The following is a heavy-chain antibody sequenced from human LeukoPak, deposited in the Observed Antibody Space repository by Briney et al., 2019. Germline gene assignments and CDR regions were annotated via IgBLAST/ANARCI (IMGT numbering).Heavy chain of an antibody. V-gene: IGHV1-18*01. Sequence: ASVKVSCKASGYTFTSYGISWVRQAPGQGLEWMGRISAYNGNTNYAQKLQGRVTMTTDTSTSTAYMELRSLRSDDTAVYYCARVKSQVVVAATNSYYFDYWGQGTLVTVSS. CDR3: ARVKSQVVVAATNSYYFDY. D-gene: IGHD2-15*01. J-gene: IGHJ4*02. CDR1: GYTFTSYG. CDR2: ISAYNGNT.